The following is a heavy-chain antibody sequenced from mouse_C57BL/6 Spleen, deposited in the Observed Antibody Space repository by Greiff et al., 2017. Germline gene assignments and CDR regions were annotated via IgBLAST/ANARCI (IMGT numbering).Heavy chain of an antibody. CDR3: TGSFYYGSSYPFAY. CDR1: GFTFSNYW. J-gene: IGHJ3*01. D-gene: IGHD1-1*01. V-gene: IGHV6-3*01. CDR2: IRLKSDNYAT. Sequence: DVKLVESGGGLVQPGGSMKLSCVASGFTFSNYWMNWVRQSPEKGLEWVAQIRLKSDNYATHYAESVKGRFTISRDDSKSSVYLQMNNLRAEDTGIYYCTGSFYYGSSYPFAYWGQGTLVTVSA.